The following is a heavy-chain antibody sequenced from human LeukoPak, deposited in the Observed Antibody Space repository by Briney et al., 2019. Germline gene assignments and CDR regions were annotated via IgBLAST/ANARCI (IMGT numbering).Heavy chain of an antibody. J-gene: IGHJ4*02. CDR3: ARDGPVGATDY. D-gene: IGHD1-26*01. V-gene: IGHV5-51*01. Sequence: GESLKISCKGSGYSFANYWIAWVRQMPGKGLEWMGIIYPGDSDTRYGPSFQGQVTISADKSISTAYLQWSSLKASDTAMYYCARDGPVGATDYWGQGTLVTVSS. CDR1: GYSFANYW. CDR2: IYPGDSDT.